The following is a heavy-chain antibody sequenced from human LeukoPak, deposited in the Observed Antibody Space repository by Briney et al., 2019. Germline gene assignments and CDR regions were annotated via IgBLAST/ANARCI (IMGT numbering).Heavy chain of an antibody. V-gene: IGHV3-11*01. CDR1: GFTFSDYY. J-gene: IGHJ4*02. D-gene: IGHD5-18*01. CDR3: ARHRGYSYGYRTGGTEEFDY. Sequence: GGSLRLSCAASGFTFSDYYMSWIRQAPGKGLEWVSYISSSGSTIYYADSVKGRFTISRDNAKNSLYLQMNSLRAEDTAVYYCARHRGYSYGYRTGGTEEFDYWGQGTLVTVSS. CDR2: ISSSGSTI.